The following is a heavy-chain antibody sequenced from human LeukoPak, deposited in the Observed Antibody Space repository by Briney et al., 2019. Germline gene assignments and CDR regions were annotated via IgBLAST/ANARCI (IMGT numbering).Heavy chain of an antibody. CDR3: ASHCSSTSCYYEYFQH. D-gene: IGHD2-2*01. CDR1: GGSISSGGYY. Sequence: SQTLSLTCTVSGGSISSGGYYRSWIRQHPGKGLEWIGYIYYSGSTYYNPSLKSRVTISVDTSKNQFSLKLSSVTAADTAVYYCASHCSSTSCYYEYFQHWGQGTLVTVSS. J-gene: IGHJ1*01. V-gene: IGHV4-31*03. CDR2: IYYSGST.